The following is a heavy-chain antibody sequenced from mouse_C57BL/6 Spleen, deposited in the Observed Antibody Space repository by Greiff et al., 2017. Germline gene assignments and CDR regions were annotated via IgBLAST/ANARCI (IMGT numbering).Heavy chain of an antibody. J-gene: IGHJ2*01. Sequence: VQLQESGAELVRPGASVTLSCKASGYTFTDYEMHWVKQTPVHGLEWIGAIDPETGGTAYNQKFKGKAILTADKSSSTAYMELRSLTSEDSAVYYCTRFRAFITTVVAYYFDYWGQGTTLTVSS. CDR1: GYTFTDYE. V-gene: IGHV1-15*01. CDR3: TRFRAFITTVVAYYFDY. D-gene: IGHD1-1*01. CDR2: IDPETGGT.